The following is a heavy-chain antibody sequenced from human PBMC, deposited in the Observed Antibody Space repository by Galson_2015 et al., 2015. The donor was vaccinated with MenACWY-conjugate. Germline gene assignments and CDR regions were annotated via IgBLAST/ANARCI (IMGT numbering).Heavy chain of an antibody. CDR3: ARGVNLASMAGY. Sequence: LSLTCTVSGGSINSYYWRWIRQPPGKGLEWIGYMYYSGSANYNPSLKSRVTISVDPSKNQFSLTMTSVTAADTAVYYFARGVNLASMAGYWGQGTLVTVSS. D-gene: IGHD3-3*02. CDR2: MYYSGSA. J-gene: IGHJ4*02. CDR1: GGSINSYY. V-gene: IGHV4-59*01.